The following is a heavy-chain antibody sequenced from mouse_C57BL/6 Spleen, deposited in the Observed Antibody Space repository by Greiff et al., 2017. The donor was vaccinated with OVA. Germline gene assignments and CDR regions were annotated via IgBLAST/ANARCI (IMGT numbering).Heavy chain of an antibody. CDR3: ARGVVAPYYAMDY. V-gene: IGHV3-6*01. D-gene: IGHD1-1*01. J-gene: IGHJ4*01. CDR2: ISYDGSN. CDR1: GYSITSGYY. Sequence: EVQLQESGPGLVKPSQSLSLTCSVTGYSITSGYYWNWIRQFPGNKLEWMGYISYDGSNNYNPSLKNRISITRDTSKNQFFLKLNSVTTEDTATYYCARGVVAPYYAMDYWGQGTSVTVSS.